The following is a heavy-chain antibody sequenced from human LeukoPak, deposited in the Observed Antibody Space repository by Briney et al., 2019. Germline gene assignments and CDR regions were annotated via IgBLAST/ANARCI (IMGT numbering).Heavy chain of an antibody. CDR2: IYHSGST. D-gene: IGHD3-22*01. V-gene: IGHV4-38-2*02. CDR1: GYSISSGYY. CDR3: AQYYYDSSGS. J-gene: IGHJ4*02. Sequence: PSETLSLTCTVSGYSISSGYYWGWIRQPPGKGLERIGSIYHSGSTYYNPSLKSRVTISVDTSKNQFSLKLSSVTAADTAVYYCAQYYYDSSGSWGQGTLVTVSS.